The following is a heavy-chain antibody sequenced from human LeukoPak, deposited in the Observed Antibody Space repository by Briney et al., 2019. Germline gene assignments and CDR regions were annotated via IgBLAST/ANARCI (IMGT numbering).Heavy chain of an antibody. Sequence: GGSLGLSCAASGFTFSSYTMSWVRQAPGKGLEWVSAISGSGGSTYYADSVKGRFTISRDNSKNTLYLQMDSLRADDTAVYYCARYSGSYYYPPAWDLWGQGTLVTVSS. CDR2: ISGSGGST. D-gene: IGHD1-26*01. CDR3: ARYSGSYYYPPAWDL. CDR1: GFTFSSYT. J-gene: IGHJ4*02. V-gene: IGHV3-23*01.